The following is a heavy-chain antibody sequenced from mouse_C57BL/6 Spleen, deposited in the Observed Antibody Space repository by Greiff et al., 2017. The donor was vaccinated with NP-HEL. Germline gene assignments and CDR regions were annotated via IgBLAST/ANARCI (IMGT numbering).Heavy chain of an antibody. CDR3: ARDGYYDFDY. V-gene: IGHV5-17*01. CDR2: ISSGSSTI. CDR1: GFTFSDYG. D-gene: IGHD2-3*01. Sequence: EVMLVESGGGLVKPGGSLKLSCAASGFTFSDYGMHWVRQAPEKGLEWVAYISSGSSTINYADPVKGRFTISRDNATTTLFLQMTSLRSEDTAMYYCARDGYYDFDYWGQGTTLTVSS. J-gene: IGHJ2*01.